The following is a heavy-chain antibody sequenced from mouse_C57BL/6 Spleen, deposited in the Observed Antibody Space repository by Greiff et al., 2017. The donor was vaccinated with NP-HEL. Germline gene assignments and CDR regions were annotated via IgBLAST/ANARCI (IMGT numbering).Heavy chain of an antibody. CDR3: ARAYYYGSSHHWYFDV. J-gene: IGHJ1*03. CDR1: GYTFTSYW. V-gene: IGHV1-69*01. Sequence: QVQLQQPGAELVMPGASVKLSCKASGYTFTSYWMHWVKQRPGQGLEWIGEIDPSDSYTNYNQKFKGKSTLTVDKSSSTAYMQLSSLTSEDSAVYYCARAYYYGSSHHWYFDVGGTGTTVTVSS. CDR2: IDPSDSYT. D-gene: IGHD1-1*01.